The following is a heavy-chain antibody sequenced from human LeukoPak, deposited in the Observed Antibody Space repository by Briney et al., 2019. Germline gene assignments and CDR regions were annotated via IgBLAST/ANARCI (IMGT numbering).Heavy chain of an antibody. CDR3: ARTQGVCYGGNSGAFDI. D-gene: IGHD4-23*01. Sequence: GASVKVSCKASGYTFTNYAMHWVRQAPGQRPEWMGWINAGKGNTKYSQKFQGRVTITRDTSASTAYMEVSSLRSEDTAVYHCARTQGVCYGGNSGAFDIWGQGTVVTVSS. J-gene: IGHJ3*02. CDR2: INAGKGNT. CDR1: GYTFTNYA. V-gene: IGHV1-3*01.